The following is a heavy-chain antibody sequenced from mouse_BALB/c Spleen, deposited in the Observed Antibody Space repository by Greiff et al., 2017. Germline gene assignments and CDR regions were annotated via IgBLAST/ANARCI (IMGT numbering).Heavy chain of an antibody. D-gene: IGHD2-1*01. J-gene: IGHJ1*01. CDR1: GFTFSSYY. V-gene: IGHV5-6-2*01. Sequence: EVKVVESGGGLVKLGGSLKLSCAASGFTFSSYYMSWVRQTPEKRLELVAAINSNGGSTYYPDTVKGRFTISRDNAKNTLYLQMSSLKSEDTALYYCARRNYGNYGWYFDVWGAGTTVTVSS. CDR3: ARRNYGNYGWYFDV. CDR2: INSNGGST.